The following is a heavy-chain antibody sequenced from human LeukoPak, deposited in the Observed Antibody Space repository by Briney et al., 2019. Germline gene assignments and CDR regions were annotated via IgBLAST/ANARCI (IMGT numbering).Heavy chain of an antibody. CDR1: GFTFSSYS. CDR3: AKDRVVGDYVWGSYRPYYFDY. Sequence: GGSLRLSCAASGFTFSSYSMNWVRQAPGKGLEWVSSISSSSSYIYYADSVKGRFTISRDNAKNSLYLQMNSLRAEDTAVYYCAKDRVVGDYVWGSYRPYYFDYWGQGTLVTVSS. CDR2: ISSSSSYI. V-gene: IGHV3-21*04. J-gene: IGHJ4*02. D-gene: IGHD3-16*02.